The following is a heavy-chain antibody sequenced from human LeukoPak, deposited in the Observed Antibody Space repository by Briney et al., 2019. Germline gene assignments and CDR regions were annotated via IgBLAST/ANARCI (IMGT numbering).Heavy chain of an antibody. D-gene: IGHD3-16*01. CDR2: IFSSGST. Sequence: SQTLSLTCTVSGGSISSGIYYWRWIRQPAGKGLEWIGRIFSSGSTNYNPSLESRVTISVDTSKNQFSLKLNSVVAADTAVYYCAREPLGAFDYWGQGTLVTVSS. CDR1: GGSISSGIYY. J-gene: IGHJ4*02. CDR3: AREPLGAFDY. V-gene: IGHV4-61*02.